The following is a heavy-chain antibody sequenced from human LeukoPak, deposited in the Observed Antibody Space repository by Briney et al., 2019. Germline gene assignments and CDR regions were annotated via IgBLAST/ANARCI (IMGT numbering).Heavy chain of an antibody. CDR1: GGSFSGYY. Sequence: SETLSLTCAVYGGSFSGYYWSWIRQPPGKGLEWIGEINHSGSTNYNPSLKSRVTISVDTSKNHFSLKLSSVTAADTAVYYCARLGDSSGYYAFDYWGQGTLVTVSS. CDR3: ARLGDSSGYYAFDY. J-gene: IGHJ4*02. D-gene: IGHD3-22*01. V-gene: IGHV4-34*01. CDR2: INHSGST.